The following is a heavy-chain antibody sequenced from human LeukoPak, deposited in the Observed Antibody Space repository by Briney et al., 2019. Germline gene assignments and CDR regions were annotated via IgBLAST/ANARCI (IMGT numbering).Heavy chain of an antibody. Sequence: AASVKVSCKAYGYSFTNYNMHWVRQAPGQGLEWMGIINPSGGGTNYAQNFQGRVTMTRDTSTSTVYMELSSLRSEDTAVYYCARVRDGYNDAYDIWGQGTMVTVPS. D-gene: IGHD5-24*01. CDR3: ARVRDGYNDAYDI. CDR1: GYSFTNYN. J-gene: IGHJ3*02. CDR2: INPSGGGT. V-gene: IGHV1-46*01.